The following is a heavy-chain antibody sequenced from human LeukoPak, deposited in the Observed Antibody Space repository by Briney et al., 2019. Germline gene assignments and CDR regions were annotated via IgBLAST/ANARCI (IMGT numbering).Heavy chain of an antibody. CDR2: FTTAGTT. J-gene: IGHJ3*02. D-gene: IGHD3-10*01. CDR1: GGSISSGSYF. Sequence: SQTLSLTCTVSGGSISSGSYFWRWIRQPAGRGLEWIGRFTTAGTTNYNPSLKSRVTISVDRSKNQFSLRLNSVTAADTAVYYCTRDGMRGSGGDAFDIWGQGTMVTVSS. V-gene: IGHV4-61*02. CDR3: TRDGMRGSGGDAFDI.